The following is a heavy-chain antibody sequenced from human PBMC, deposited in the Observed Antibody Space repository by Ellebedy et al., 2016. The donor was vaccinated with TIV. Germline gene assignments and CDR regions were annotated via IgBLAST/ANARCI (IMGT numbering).Heavy chain of an antibody. CDR3: ARAIAAAGSY. D-gene: IGHD6-13*01. Sequence: GESLKISXAASGFTFSSYAMSWVRQAPDKGLDWVSAISGSGGSTYYADSVKGRFTISRDNSKNTLYLQMNSLRAEDTAVYYCARAIAAAGSYWGRGTLVTVSS. V-gene: IGHV3-23*01. CDR2: ISGSGGST. CDR1: GFTFSSYA. J-gene: IGHJ4*02.